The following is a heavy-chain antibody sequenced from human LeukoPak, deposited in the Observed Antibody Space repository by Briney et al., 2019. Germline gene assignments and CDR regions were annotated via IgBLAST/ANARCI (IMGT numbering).Heavy chain of an antibody. J-gene: IGHJ6*03. CDR2: IIPIFSAS. V-gene: IGHV1-69*05. D-gene: IGHD6-19*01. CDR1: GGTCSSYA. CDR3: ARGRREPEAGSGIDYYYYMDV. Sequence: SVKVSCNASGGTCSSYAISWVRQAPGHGLEWMGGIIPIFSASKYAQKFQGRVTITTDDSTSTAYMELSSLRSEDTAVYYCARGRREPEAGSGIDYYYYMDVWGEGTTVTVSS.